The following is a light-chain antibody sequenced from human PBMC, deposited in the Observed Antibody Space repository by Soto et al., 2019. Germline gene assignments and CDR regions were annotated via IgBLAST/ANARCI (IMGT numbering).Light chain of an antibody. Sequence: DIQMTQSPSAMSASVGDRVIITCRASQGVGDYLAWFQQRPGQVPRRLIYAASLLQGGVPSRFGGSGSGTEFTLTISGLQPEDVATYYCLQHDTYPPTFGQGTKV. CDR3: LQHDTYPPT. CDR1: QGVGDY. J-gene: IGKJ1*01. CDR2: AAS. V-gene: IGKV1-17*03.